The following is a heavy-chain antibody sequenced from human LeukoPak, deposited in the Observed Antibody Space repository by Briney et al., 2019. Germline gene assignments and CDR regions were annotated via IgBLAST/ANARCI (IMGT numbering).Heavy chain of an antibody. D-gene: IGHD3-9*01. J-gene: IGHJ6*04. Sequence: SVKVSCKASGGTFSSYAISWVRQAPGQGLERMGGIIPIFGTANYAQKFQGRVTITADESTNTAYMELSSLRSEDTAVYYCARDKSFYDILTGYSPYYYYYGMDVWGKGTTVTVSS. CDR3: ARDKSFYDILTGYSPYYYYYGMDV. CDR1: GGTFSSYA. CDR2: IIPIFGTA. V-gene: IGHV1-69*01.